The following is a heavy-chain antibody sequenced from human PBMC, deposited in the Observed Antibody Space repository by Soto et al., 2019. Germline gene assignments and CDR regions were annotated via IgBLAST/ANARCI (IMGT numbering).Heavy chain of an antibody. V-gene: IGHV4-59*08. CDR2: IHDSGST. Sequence: PSETLSLTCTVSGGSPSPHYWNWIRQPPGKGLEWIGYIHDSGSTNYSPSLKSRVAISIDTSKNQFSLRLTSVTAADTAVYYCARQTTVVGTLDSFDIWGQGTVVT. J-gene: IGHJ3*02. CDR1: GGSPSPHY. CDR3: ARQTTVVGTLDSFDI. D-gene: IGHD6-19*01.